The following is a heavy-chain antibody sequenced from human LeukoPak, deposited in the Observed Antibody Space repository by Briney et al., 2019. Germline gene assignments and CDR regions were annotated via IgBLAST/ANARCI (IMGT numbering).Heavy chain of an antibody. Sequence: SETLSLTCTVSGGSISSSSYYWSWIRQPPGKGLEWIGKINHSGSTKYNPSLESRVAISVDTSKNQFSLKLSSVTAADTAVYYCARLAGGVDYWGQGTLVTVSS. CDR1: GGSISSSSYY. CDR3: ARLAGGVDY. D-gene: IGHD6-19*01. J-gene: IGHJ4*02. V-gene: IGHV4-39*07. CDR2: INHSGST.